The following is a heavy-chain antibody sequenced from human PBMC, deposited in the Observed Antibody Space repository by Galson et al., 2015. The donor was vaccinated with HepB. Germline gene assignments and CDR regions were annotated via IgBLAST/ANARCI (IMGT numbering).Heavy chain of an antibody. CDR1: GYTLTELS. V-gene: IGHV1-24*01. CDR3: ATGGVDTAMVLIFREAFDI. CDR2: FDPEDGET. J-gene: IGHJ3*02. Sequence: SVKVSCKVSGYTLTELSMHWVRQAPGKGLEWMGGFDPEDGETIYAQKFQGRVTMTEDTSTDTAYMELSSLRSEDTAVYYCATGGVDTAMVLIFREAFDIWGQGTMVTVSS. D-gene: IGHD5-18*01.